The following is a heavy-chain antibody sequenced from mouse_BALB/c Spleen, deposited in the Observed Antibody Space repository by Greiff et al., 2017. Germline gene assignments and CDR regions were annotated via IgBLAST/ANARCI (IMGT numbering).Heavy chain of an antibody. J-gene: IGHJ4*01. CDR2: IWRGGST. D-gene: IGHD3-1*01. CDR3: AKNRAGTYAMDY. Sequence: VQLQQSGPSLVQPSQSLSITCTVSGFSLTSYGVHWVRQSPGKGLEWLGVIWRGGSTDYNAAFMSRLSITKDNSKSQVFFKMNSLQADDTAIYYCAKNRAGTYAMDYWGQGTSVTVSS. V-gene: IGHV2-5-1*01. CDR1: GFSLTSYG.